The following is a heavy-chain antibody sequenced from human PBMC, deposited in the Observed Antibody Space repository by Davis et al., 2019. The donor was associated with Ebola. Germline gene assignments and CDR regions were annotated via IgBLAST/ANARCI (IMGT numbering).Heavy chain of an antibody. D-gene: IGHD7-27*01. V-gene: IGHV3-74*01. CDR3: TSLTDPFDF. Sequence: DSVKGRFTISRDNAKNTLYLQMNSLRVEDTALYYCTSLTDPFDFWGQGTLVIVSS. J-gene: IGHJ4*02.